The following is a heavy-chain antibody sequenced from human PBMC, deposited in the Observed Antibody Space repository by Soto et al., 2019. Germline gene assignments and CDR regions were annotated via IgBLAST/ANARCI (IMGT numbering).Heavy chain of an antibody. CDR1: GGSTSSGGYY. V-gene: IGHV4-31*03. CDR2: VYYSGSP. Sequence: QVQLQESGPRLVKPSQTLSLTCTVSGGSTSSGGYYWSWIRQYPGKGLEWIGFVYYSGSPYYNPSLKSRVIISVDTSKKQFSLKLSSVTAADTAVYYCARDAALKWFDPWGQGTLVTVSS. D-gene: IGHD2-15*01. J-gene: IGHJ5*02. CDR3: ARDAALKWFDP.